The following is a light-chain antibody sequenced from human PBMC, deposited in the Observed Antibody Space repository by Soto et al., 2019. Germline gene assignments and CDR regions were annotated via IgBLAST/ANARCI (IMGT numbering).Light chain of an antibody. CDR3: QHRGKWPRT. J-gene: IGKJ2*01. CDR2: GAS. V-gene: IGKV3-11*01. CDR1: QSVSSF. Sequence: EIVLTQSPATLSLSPGERATLSCRASQSVSSFLAWYQQKPGQAPRLLIYGASNRASGIPARFSGSGSGTVFTLIISSLEPEDFAVYYCQHRGKWPRTFGQGTKVEI.